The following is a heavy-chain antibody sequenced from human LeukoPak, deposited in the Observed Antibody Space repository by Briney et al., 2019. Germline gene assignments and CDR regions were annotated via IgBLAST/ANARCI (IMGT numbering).Heavy chain of an antibody. V-gene: IGHV3-33*01. CDR3: ARPSSSGDIGCDY. Sequence: PGGSLRLSCAASGFTFSSYGMHWVRQAPGKGLEWVAVIWYDGSNKYYADSVKGRFTISRDNSKNTLYLQMNSLRAEDTAVYYCARPSSSGDIGCDYWGQGTLVTVSS. CDR1: GFTFSSYG. CDR2: IWYDGSNK. D-gene: IGHD5-12*01. J-gene: IGHJ4*02.